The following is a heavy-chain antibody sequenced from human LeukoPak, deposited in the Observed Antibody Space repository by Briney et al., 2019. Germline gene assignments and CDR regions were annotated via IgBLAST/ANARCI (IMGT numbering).Heavy chain of an antibody. V-gene: IGHV1-46*01. CDR1: GGTFSSYA. J-gene: IGHJ4*02. D-gene: IGHD3-22*01. CDR3: ARARGPYDSSGYYVPDFDY. Sequence: ASVKVSCKASGGTFSSYAISWVRQAPGQGLEWMEIINPSGGSTSYAQKLQGRVTMTRDTSTSTVYMELSSLRSEDTAVYYCARARGPYDSSGYYVPDFDYWGQGTLVTVSS. CDR2: INPSGGST.